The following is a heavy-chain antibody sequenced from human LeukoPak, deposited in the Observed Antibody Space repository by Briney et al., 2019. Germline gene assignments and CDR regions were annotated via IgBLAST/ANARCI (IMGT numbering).Heavy chain of an antibody. J-gene: IGHJ5*01. Sequence: ASVNVSCKTSGYTFTEYFIHWVRQAPGQGLEWMGWISSDKGETNYAQRFRGRVTMTRDTSISTAYMEVNRLTSDDTAFYYCARDIAPSGAWWLDSWGQGTLITVSS. CDR2: ISSDKGET. CDR3: ARDIAPSGAWWLDS. D-gene: IGHD6-13*01. CDR1: GYTFTEYF. V-gene: IGHV1-2*02.